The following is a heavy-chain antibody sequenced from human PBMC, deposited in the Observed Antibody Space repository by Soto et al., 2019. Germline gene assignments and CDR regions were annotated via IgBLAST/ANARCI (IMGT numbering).Heavy chain of an antibody. D-gene: IGHD3-10*02. V-gene: IGHV4-4*07. CDR3: ARSVATHSMYLDT. CDR1: GRAIRSPC. CDR2: IYTSGTT. J-gene: IGHJ5*02. Sequence: LSVPCILSGRAIRSPCWRRFLQPARKGLEWIGRIYTSGTTYYNPPRERRVTMSVDTSKNQFSLKLSSVTAADTAVYYCARSVATHSMYLDTWGQGNLVTFS.